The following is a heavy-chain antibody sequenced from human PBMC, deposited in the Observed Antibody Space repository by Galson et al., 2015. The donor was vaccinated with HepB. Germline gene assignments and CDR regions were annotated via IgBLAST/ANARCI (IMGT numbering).Heavy chain of an antibody. V-gene: IGHV3-9*01. D-gene: IGHD6-19*01. J-gene: IGHJ4*02. Sequence: SLRLSCAASGFTFDDYAMHWVRHAPGKGLEWVSGISWNSGSIGYADSVKGRFTISRDNAKNSLYLQMNSLRAEDTALYYCAKGSGIAVAGRFDYWGQGTLVTVSS. CDR3: AKGSGIAVAGRFDY. CDR2: ISWNSGSI. CDR1: GFTFDDYA.